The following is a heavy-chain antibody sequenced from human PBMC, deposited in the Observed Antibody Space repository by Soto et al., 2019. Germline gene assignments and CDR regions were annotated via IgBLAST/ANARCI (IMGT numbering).Heavy chain of an antibody. Sequence: QVQLVESGGGVVQPGRSLRLSCAASGFTFSSYGMHWVRQAPGKGLEWVAVISYDGSNKYYADSVKGRFTISRDNSKNTLYLQMNSLRAEDTAVYYCGKDRDIVVVVAALQHWGQGTLVTVSS. CDR3: GKDRDIVVVVAALQH. V-gene: IGHV3-30*18. J-gene: IGHJ1*01. CDR1: GFTFSSYG. CDR2: ISYDGSNK. D-gene: IGHD2-15*01.